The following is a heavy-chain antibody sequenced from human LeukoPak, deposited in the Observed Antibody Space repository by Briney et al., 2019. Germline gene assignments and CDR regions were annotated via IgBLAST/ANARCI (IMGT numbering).Heavy chain of an antibody. CDR2: INHGGSP. V-gene: IGHV4-34*01. J-gene: IGHJ4*02. CDR1: GGSFSGYY. D-gene: IGHD3-10*01. CDR3: ARGSSGPLDY. Sequence: PSETLSLTCAVYGGSFSGYYWSWIRQPPGKGLEWIGEINHGGSPSYNPSLKSRGTISLDTSKNQFSLKVSSVTAADTAVYYCARGSSGPLDYWGQGTLVTVSS.